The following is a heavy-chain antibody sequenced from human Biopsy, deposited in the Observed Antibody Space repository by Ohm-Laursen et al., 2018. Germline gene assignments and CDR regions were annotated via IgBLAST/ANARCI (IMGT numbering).Heavy chain of an antibody. Sequence: SLRLSCAASGFTFRKYAMSWVRQAPGKGLELVSTIANTGATFYADSVKGRFIISRDTSKNTVYLQMNSLRVEDTAVYYCVKGTQLLEDWGQGTQVTVSS. J-gene: IGHJ4*02. CDR1: GFTFRKYA. V-gene: IGHV3-23*01. CDR3: VKGTQLLED. D-gene: IGHD3-10*01. CDR2: IANTGAT.